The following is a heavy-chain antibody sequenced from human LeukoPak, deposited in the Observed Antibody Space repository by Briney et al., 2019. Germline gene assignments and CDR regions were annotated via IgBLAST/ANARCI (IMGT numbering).Heavy chain of an antibody. V-gene: IGHV4-34*01. CDR2: INHSGST. CDR1: GGSFSGYY. D-gene: IGHD3-22*01. CDR3: ARGANYYDSSGYYIAAGFDY. J-gene: IGHJ4*02. Sequence: SETPSLTCAVYGGSFSGYYWSWIRQPPGKGLEWIGEINHSGSTNYNPSLKSRVTIPVDTSKNQFSLKLSSVTAADTAVYYCARGANYYDSSGYYIAAGFDYWGQGTLVTVSS.